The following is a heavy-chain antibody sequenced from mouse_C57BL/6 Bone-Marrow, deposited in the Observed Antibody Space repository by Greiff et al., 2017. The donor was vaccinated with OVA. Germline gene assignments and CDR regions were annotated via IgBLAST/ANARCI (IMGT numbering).Heavy chain of an antibody. D-gene: IGHD1-1*01. CDR3: ARGGIFCNGSSWYFDD. CDR2: INPSSGYT. V-gene: IGHV1-7*01. Sequence: QVQLKQSGAELAKPGASVKLSCKASGYTFTSYWMHWVKQRPGQGLEWIGYINPSSGYTKYNQKFKDKATLTADKSSSTAYMQLSSLTDEDAAVYYCARGGIFCNGSSWYFDDWGTGTTVTVSS. J-gene: IGHJ1*03. CDR1: GYTFTSYW.